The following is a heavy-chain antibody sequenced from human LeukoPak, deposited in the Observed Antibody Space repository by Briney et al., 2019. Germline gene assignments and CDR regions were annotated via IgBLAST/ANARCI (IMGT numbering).Heavy chain of an antibody. D-gene: IGHD6-13*01. CDR1: GFTFSSYW. Sequence: GGSLRLSCAASGFTFSSYWVHWVRQAPGKVLVWVSRINTDGSSTSYADSVKGRFTISRDNAKNTLYLQMNSLRAEDTAVYYCARVSSSSWWALDYWGQGTLVTVSS. CDR3: ARVSSSSWWALDY. V-gene: IGHV3-74*01. J-gene: IGHJ4*02. CDR2: INTDGSST.